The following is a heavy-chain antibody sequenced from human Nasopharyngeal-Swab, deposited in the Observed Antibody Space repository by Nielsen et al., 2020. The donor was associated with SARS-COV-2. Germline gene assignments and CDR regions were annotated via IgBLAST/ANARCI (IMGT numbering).Heavy chain of an antibody. J-gene: IGHJ6*02. D-gene: IGHD6-13*01. CDR3: AKVLGSSSWTHHHYYYYGMDV. V-gene: IGHV3-23*01. CDR1: GFTFSSYA. Sequence: GESLKISCAASGFTFSSYAMSWVRQAPGKGLEWVSAISGSGGSTYYADSVKGRFTISRDNSKNTLYLQMNSLRAEDTAVYYCAKVLGSSSWTHHHYYYYGMDVWGQGTTVTVSS. CDR2: ISGSGGST.